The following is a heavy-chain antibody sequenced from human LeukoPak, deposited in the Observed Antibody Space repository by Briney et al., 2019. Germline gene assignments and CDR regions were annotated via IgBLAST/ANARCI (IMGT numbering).Heavy chain of an antibody. CDR3: AKGAYYDSSGYYPTVIYFDY. CDR1: GFTFSSYA. D-gene: IGHD3-22*01. J-gene: IGHJ4*02. CDR2: ISGSGGST. V-gene: IGHV3-23*01. Sequence: GGSLRLSCAASGFTFSSYAMSWVRQAPGKGLEWVSAISGSGGSTYYADSVKGRFTISRDNSKNTLYLQMNSLRAEDTAVYYCAKGAYYDSSGYYPTVIYFDYWGQGTLVTVSS.